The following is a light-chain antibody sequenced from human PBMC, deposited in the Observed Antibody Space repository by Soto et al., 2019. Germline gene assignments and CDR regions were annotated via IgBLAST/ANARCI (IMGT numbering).Light chain of an antibody. J-gene: IGKJ4*01. CDR2: DAS. CDR1: QSVHRD. V-gene: IGKV3-15*01. Sequence: EIVMTQSPATLSVSPGEGATLSCRASQSVHRDLAWYQQKPGQAPRLLIYDASTRATGIPARFSGSGSGTEFTLTISSLQSEYFAVYYCQQYTNWPPLTFGGGTKVEI. CDR3: QQYTNWPPLT.